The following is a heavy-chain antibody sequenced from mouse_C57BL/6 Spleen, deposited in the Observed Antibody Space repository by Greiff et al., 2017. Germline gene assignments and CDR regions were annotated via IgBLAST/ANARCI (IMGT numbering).Heavy chain of an antibody. V-gene: IGHV1-52*01. J-gene: IGHJ4*01. Sequence: QVQLQQPGAELVRPGSSVKLFCKASGYTFTSYWMHWVKQRPIQGLEWIGNIDPSDSDTHYNQKFKDKATLTVDKSSSTAYMLLSSLTSEDSAVYYCARGIYSDAMDYWGQGTSVTVSS. CDR1: GYTFTSYW. CDR2: IDPSDSDT. CDR3: ARGIYSDAMDY. D-gene: IGHD2-1*01.